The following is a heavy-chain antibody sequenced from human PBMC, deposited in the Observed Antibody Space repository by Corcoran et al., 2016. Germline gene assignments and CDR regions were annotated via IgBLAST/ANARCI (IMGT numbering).Heavy chain of an antibody. J-gene: IGHJ4*02. CDR3: TTGGYYFDY. V-gene: IGHV3-15*01. D-gene: IGHD3-16*01. CDR1: GFTSSNAW. Sequence: EVHLVESGGGLVKPGGSLRISWAGSGFTSSNAWMNWVRQAPGRGLEWVGRIKSKYDGATTDYAAPVKGRFSISRDDSKNTVYWQMNSLKTEDTAVYYCTTGGYYFDYWGQGTLVTVSS. CDR2: IKSKYDGATT.